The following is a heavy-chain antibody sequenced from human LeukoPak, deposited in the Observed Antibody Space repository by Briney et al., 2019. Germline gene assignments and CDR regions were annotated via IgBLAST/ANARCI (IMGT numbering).Heavy chain of an antibody. V-gene: IGHV3-30*03. CDR1: GFTFSSYG. J-gene: IGHJ4*02. CDR3: ARTYDILTGYYGYYFDY. D-gene: IGHD3-9*01. CDR2: ISYDGSNK. Sequence: PGRSLGLSCAASGFTFSSYGMHWVRQAPGKGLEWVAVISYDGSNKYYADSVKGRFTISRDNSKNTRYLQMNSLRAEDTAVYYCARTYDILTGYYGYYFDYWGQGTLVTVSS.